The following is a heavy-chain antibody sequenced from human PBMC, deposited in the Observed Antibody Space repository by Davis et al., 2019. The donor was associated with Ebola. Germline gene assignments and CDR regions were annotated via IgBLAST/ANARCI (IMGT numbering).Heavy chain of an antibody. V-gene: IGHV5-51*01. CDR2: FHPGTSDV. J-gene: IGHJ4*02. CDR1: GYSFETHW. CDR3: TSQGHRVTYLIHDY. D-gene: IGHD4-11*01. Sequence: GESLKISCKASGYSFETHWIGWVRQMHGKGLEWMTHFHPGTSDVRYSPSFQGQVTISVDKSIRTAYLHWSSLKASDTAMYYCTSQGHRVTYLIHDYWGQGTHVIVSS.